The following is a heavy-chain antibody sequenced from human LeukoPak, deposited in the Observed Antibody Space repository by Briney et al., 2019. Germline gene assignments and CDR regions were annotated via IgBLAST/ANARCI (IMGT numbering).Heavy chain of an antibody. CDR1: GFTFSTYP. CDR2: ITSNGNSA. D-gene: IGHD4-17*01. Sequence: GGSLRLSCAASGFTFSTYPMHWVRQAPGKGLEYVAAITSNGNSAYYADSVKGRFTISRDNSKNTLYLQMGSLRAEDMAVYYCARRRGDQEFYYFDNWGQGTLVTVSS. V-gene: IGHV3-64*02. CDR3: ARRRGDQEFYYFDN. J-gene: IGHJ4*02.